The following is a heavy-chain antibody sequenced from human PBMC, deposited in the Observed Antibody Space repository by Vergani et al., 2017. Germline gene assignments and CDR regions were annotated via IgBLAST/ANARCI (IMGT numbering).Heavy chain of an antibody. V-gene: IGHV5-51*01. J-gene: IGHJ4*02. CDR2: IDPADSDT. CDR1: EYRFGNYW. CDR3: ARHTTYTDS. D-gene: IGHD1-1*01. Sequence: EVELVQSGPEMRKPGESLKISCKGSEYRFGNYWIGWVPQMPGKGLEWMGIIDPADSDTRYSPSFQGQVTISADKSISTAFLQWDSLKASDTALYYCARHTTYTDSWGQGTLVTVSS.